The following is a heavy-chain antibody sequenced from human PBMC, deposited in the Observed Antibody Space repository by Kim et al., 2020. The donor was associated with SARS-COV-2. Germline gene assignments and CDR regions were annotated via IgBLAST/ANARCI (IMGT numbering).Heavy chain of an antibody. D-gene: IGHD6-19*01. CDR3: AGIDTSSGWYYFDY. V-gene: IGHV3-11*03. CDR1: GFTFSDYY. CDR2: ISSSSSYT. J-gene: IGHJ4*02. Sequence: GGSLRLSCAASGFTFSDYYMSWIRQAPGKGLEWVSYISSSSSYTNSADSVKGRVTISRDNAKNSLYLQMNSLRAEDTAVYYCAGIDTSSGWYYFDYWGQGTLVTVSS.